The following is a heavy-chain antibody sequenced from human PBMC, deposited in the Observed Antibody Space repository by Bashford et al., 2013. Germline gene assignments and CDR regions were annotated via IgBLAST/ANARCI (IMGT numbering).Heavy chain of an antibody. Sequence: SGRSLKISCKGSGYSFTSYWIGWVRQMPGKGLEWMGIIYPGDSDTRYSPSFQGQVTISADKSISTAYLQWSSLKASDTAMYYCARPVITIFGGSAQGYWFDPWGQGTLVTVSS. J-gene: IGHJ5*02. V-gene: IGHV5-51*03. CDR1: GYSFTSYW. D-gene: IGHD3-3*01. CDR2: IYPGDSDT. CDR3: ARPVITIFGGSAQGYWFDP.